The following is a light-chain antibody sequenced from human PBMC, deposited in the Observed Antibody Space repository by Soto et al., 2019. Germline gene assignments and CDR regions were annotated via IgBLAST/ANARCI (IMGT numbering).Light chain of an antibody. CDR1: QSLLHKNKNTY. CDR3: MQALQTPRT. Sequence: DIVMTQSPLSLAVTPGEAASISCTSSQSLLHKNKNTYFNWYLQKPGQSPQLLIYMGFKRASGVPDRFSGSGSGTYFTLRISRVEAEDAGVYYCMQALQTPRTFGQGNKVEVK. CDR2: MGF. J-gene: IGKJ1*01. V-gene: IGKV2-28*01.